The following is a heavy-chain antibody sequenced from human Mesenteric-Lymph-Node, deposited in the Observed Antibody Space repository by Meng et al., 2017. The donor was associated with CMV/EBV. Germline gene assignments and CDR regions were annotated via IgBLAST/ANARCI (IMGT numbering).Heavy chain of an antibody. CDR1: GFTFSRYW. V-gene: IGHV3-7*04. J-gene: IGHJ6*02. Sequence: GESLKISCEASGFTFSRYWMNWVRQAPGKGLEWVANIKQDGSDKYYVDSVNGRFTVSRDNAKNSLYLQMNSLRAEDTAIYYCARALPYYDFWSGLGGMDVWGQGTTVTVSS. D-gene: IGHD3-3*01. CDR3: ARALPYYDFWSGLGGMDV. CDR2: IKQDGSDK.